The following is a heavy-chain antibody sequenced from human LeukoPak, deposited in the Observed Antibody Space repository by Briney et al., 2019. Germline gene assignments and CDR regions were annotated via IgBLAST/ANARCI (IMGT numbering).Heavy chain of an antibody. J-gene: IGHJ3*02. CDR2: INTYNGNT. Sequence: ASVKVSCKASGYAFSSYDISWVRQAPGQGLEWMGRINTYNGNTDYAQRFQGRVTMTTDTSTTTAYMELRTLRSDDTAMYYCARGEGALDAFDIWGRGTMVTVSS. CDR1: GYAFSSYD. V-gene: IGHV1-18*01. CDR3: ARGEGALDAFDI.